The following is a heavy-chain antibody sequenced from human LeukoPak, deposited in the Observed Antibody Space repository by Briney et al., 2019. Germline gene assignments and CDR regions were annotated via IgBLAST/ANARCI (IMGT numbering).Heavy chain of an antibody. CDR2: INPNSGGT. J-gene: IGHJ5*02. V-gene: IGHV1-2*02. CDR3: ARGRPHAVVVPAAFDP. D-gene: IGHD2-2*01. CDR1: GYTFTGYY. Sequence: ASVKVSCKASGYTFTGYYMHWVRQAPGQGLEWMGWINPNSGGTNYAQKFQGRVTMARDTSISTAYMELSRLRSDDTAVYYCARGRPHAVVVPAAFDPLGQGTLVTVSS.